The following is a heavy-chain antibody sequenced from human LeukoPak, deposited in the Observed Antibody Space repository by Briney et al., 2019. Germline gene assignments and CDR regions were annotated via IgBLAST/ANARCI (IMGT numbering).Heavy chain of an antibody. CDR2: IYHSGST. D-gene: IGHD6-13*01. CDR1: GGSISSSNW. J-gene: IGHJ4*02. Sequence: SETLSLTCAVSGGSISSSNWWSWVRQPPGKGLEWIGEIYHSGSTNYNPSLKSRVTISVDTSKNQFSLKLSSVTAADTAVYYCARQEVSSSSFDYWGQGTLVTVSS. V-gene: IGHV4-4*02. CDR3: ARQEVSSSSFDY.